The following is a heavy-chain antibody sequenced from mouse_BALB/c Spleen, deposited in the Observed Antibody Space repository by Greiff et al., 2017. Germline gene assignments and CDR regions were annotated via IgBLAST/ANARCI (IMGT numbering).Heavy chain of an antibody. J-gene: IGHJ3*01. CDR2: IDTSDSYT. V-gene: IGHV1-69*01. CDR1: GYTFTDYW. CDR3: ARGGDKTY. Sequence: VQLQQPGAELVMPGASVKMSCKASGYTFTDYWMHWVKQRPGQGLEWIGAIDTSDSYTSYNQKFKGKATLTVDESSSTAYMQLSSPTSEDSAVYYCARGGDKTYWGQGTLVTVSA.